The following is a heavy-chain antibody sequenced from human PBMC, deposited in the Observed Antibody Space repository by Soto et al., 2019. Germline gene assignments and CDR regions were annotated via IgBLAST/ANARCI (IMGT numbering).Heavy chain of an antibody. V-gene: IGHV3-23*01. CDR3: AKDTDCSGGSCYYYYGMDV. CDR1: GFTFSSYA. J-gene: IGHJ6*02. Sequence: GGSLRLSCAASGFTFSSYAMSWVRQAPGNGLEWVSAISGSGGSTYYADSVKGRFTISSDNSNNTLYLQMNSLRAEDTAVYYCAKDTDCSGGSCYYYYGMDVWGQGTTVTVSS. D-gene: IGHD2-15*01. CDR2: ISGSGGST.